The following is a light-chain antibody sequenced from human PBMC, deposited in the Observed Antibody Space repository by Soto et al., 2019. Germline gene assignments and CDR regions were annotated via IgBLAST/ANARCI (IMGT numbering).Light chain of an antibody. V-gene: IGKV3-20*01. Sequence: EIVLTQSPGTLSLSPGERATLSCRASQSVSSSYLAWHQQKPGQAPRLLIYGASSRATGIPDRFSGSGSGTDFTFTISRLEPEDFAVYYCQHYGSSPMTFGQGNNVEIK. CDR2: GAS. J-gene: IGKJ1*01. CDR1: QSVSSSY. CDR3: QHYGSSPMT.